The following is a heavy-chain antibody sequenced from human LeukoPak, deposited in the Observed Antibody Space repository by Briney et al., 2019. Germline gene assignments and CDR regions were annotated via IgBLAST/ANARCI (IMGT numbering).Heavy chain of an antibody. V-gene: IGHV4-4*02. CDR2: IYHSGSI. J-gene: IGHJ4*02. Sequence: PSGTLSLTCAVSGGSISSSNWWSWVRQPPGKGLEWIGEIYHSGSINYNPSLESRVTISVDKSKNQFSLKLSSVTAADTAVYYCARGGGSSSWYGEEGYYFDYWGQGTLVTVSS. D-gene: IGHD6-13*01. CDR1: GGSISSSNW. CDR3: ARGGGSSSWYGEEGYYFDY.